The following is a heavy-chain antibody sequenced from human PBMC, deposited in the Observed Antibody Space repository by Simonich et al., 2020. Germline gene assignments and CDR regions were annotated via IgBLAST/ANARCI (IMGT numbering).Heavy chain of an antibody. CDR1: GYTCTCFY. J-gene: IGHJ6*03. V-gene: IGHV1-2*02. Sequence: QVQLVQSGAEVKKPGASVKVFCKASGYTCTCFYMHWVRQAPGKGLEWMEWRNTKSESTNYKQEVPVRVNMTRDTSNSTTYTELSKLRSDDTAVYYCARDRAARYYYYYYMDVWGKGTTVTVSS. D-gene: IGHD6-6*01. CDR2: RNTKSEST. CDR3: ARDRAARYYYYYYMDV.